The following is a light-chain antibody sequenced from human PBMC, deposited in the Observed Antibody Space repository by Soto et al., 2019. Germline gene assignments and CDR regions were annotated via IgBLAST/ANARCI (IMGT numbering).Light chain of an antibody. CDR1: SSDVCGYNY. V-gene: IGLV2-8*01. CDR2: EVS. Sequence: QSALTQPHSASGSPGQSVTISCTGTSSDVCGYNYVSWYQQHPGKAPKLMISEVSKRPSGVPDRFSGSKSGNTASLTVSGLQAEDEADYYCSSFAGNNNLVFGGGTKLTVL. J-gene: IGLJ2*01. CDR3: SSFAGNNNLV.